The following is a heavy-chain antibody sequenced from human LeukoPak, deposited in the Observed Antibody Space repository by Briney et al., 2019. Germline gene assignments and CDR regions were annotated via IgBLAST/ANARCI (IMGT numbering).Heavy chain of an antibody. Sequence: GGSLRLSCAASGFTFSSYTMNWVRQAPGKGLEWVSIISSGSSYIHYADSVKGRFTISRDNAKNSLYLQMNSLRAEDTAVYYCARGLSSSSWYWSNWGQGTLVTVSS. V-gene: IGHV3-21*01. CDR3: ARGLSSSSWYWSN. J-gene: IGHJ4*02. CDR1: GFTFSSYT. D-gene: IGHD6-13*01. CDR2: ISSGSSYI.